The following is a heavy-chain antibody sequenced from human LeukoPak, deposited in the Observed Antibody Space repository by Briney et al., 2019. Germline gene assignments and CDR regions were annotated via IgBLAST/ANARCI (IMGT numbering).Heavy chain of an antibody. J-gene: IGHJ4*02. CDR1: GGSISSGDYY. CDR3: AREAMVRGVIEYYYFDY. Sequence: PSQTLSLTCTVSGGSISSGDYYWSWIRQPPGNGLEWIGYIYYSGSTYYNPSLKSRVTISVDTSKNQFSLKLSSVTAADTAVYYCAREAMVRGVIEYYYFDYWGQGTLVTVSS. D-gene: IGHD3-10*01. V-gene: IGHV4-30-4*01. CDR2: IYYSGST.